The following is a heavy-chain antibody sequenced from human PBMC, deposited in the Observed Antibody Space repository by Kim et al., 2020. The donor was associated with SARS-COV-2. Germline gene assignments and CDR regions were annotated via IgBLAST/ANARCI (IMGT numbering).Heavy chain of an antibody. V-gene: IGHV1-24*01. Sequence: AQKFQGRVTMTEDTSTDTAYMELSSLRSEDTAVYYCATARELSLSYGMDVWGQGTTVTVSS. CDR3: ATARELSLSYGMDV. D-gene: IGHD3-16*02. J-gene: IGHJ6*02.